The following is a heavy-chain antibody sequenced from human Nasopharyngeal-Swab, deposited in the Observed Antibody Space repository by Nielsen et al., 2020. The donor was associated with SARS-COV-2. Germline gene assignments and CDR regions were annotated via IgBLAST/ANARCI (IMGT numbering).Heavy chain of an antibody. CDR3: AREVIEPAVSDAFDF. J-gene: IGHJ3*01. Sequence: SETLYLTCTVSGGSISSGAYFWSWIRQHPGKGLEWIGYIHYTGNTFYNPSLESRLTISLDTSQNQFSLRLSSVTAADTAVYYCAREVIEPAVSDAFDFWGQGTMVTVSS. D-gene: IGHD3-16*02. V-gene: IGHV4-31*03. CDR1: GGSISSGAYF. CDR2: IHYTGNT.